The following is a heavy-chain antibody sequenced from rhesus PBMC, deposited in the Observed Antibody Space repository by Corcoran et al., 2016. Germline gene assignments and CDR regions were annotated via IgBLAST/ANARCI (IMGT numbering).Heavy chain of an antibody. CDR3: ARLGSKPRDYHYYGLDS. J-gene: IGHJ6*01. CDR1: GGSVSGYW. CDR2: IRSGGTP. D-gene: IGHD3-22*01. Sequence: QVQLQQWGEGLVKPSETLSLTCAVYGGSVSGYWWGWIRQPPGKGLEGIGRIRSGGTPNYHPSLKRRVTLSIDTSKTQFSLKLSSVTAADTAVYYCARLGSKPRDYHYYGLDSWGQGVVVTVSS. V-gene: IGHV4-160*01.